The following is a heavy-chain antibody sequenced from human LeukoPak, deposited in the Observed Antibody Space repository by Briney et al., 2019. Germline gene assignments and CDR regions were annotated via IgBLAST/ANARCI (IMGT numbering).Heavy chain of an antibody. CDR1: GFTFSSYS. D-gene: IGHD5-12*01. CDR3: AREESRDIVATIYYYGMDV. CDR2: ISSSSSYI. Sequence: GGSLRLSCAASGFTFSSYSMNWVRQAPGKGLEWVSSISSSSSYIYYADSVKGRFTISRDNAKNSLYLQMNSLRAEDTAVYYCAREESRDIVATIYYYGMDVWGQGTTVTVSS. J-gene: IGHJ6*02. V-gene: IGHV3-21*01.